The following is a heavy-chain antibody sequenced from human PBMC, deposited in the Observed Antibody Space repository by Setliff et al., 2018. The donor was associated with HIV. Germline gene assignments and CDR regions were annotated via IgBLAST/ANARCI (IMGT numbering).Heavy chain of an antibody. CDR2: ISAYNVNT. V-gene: IGHV1-18*01. CDR3: ARDEQWQRNALDI. J-gene: IGHJ3*02. Sequence: ASVKVSCKASGYTFTNYGINWVRQAPGQGLEWMGWISAYNVNTNYAQKLQGRVTMTTDTSTSTAYMELRSPRSDDTAVYYCARDEQWQRNALDIWGQGTMVTVS. D-gene: IGHD5-12*01. CDR1: GYTFTNYG.